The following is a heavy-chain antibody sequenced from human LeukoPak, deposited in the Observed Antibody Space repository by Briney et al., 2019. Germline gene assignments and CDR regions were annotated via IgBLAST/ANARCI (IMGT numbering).Heavy chain of an antibody. CDR3: TRVGYIDEGIDY. CDR2: IKQDGSKK. CDR1: GFPFSSYW. V-gene: IGHV3-7*04. D-gene: IGHD5-24*01. Sequence: GGSLRLSCVASGFPFSSYWMTRVRQAPGKGLEWVANIKQDGSKKSYVDSVKGRFTISRDNAKNSLYLQMNSLRAEDTAIYYCTRVGYIDEGIDYWGQGTLVTVSS. J-gene: IGHJ4*02.